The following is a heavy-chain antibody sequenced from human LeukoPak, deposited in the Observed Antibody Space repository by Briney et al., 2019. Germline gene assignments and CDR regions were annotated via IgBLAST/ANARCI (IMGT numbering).Heavy chain of an antibody. D-gene: IGHD3-22*01. Sequence: PGGSLRLSCAASGFTFSSYSMNWVRQAPGKGLEWVAVISYDGSNKYYADSVKGRFTISRDNSKNTLYLQMNSLRAEDTAVYYCAKDTSSGYYSHWGQGTLVTVSS. CDR3: AKDTSSGYYSH. CDR1: GFTFSSYS. V-gene: IGHV3-30*18. J-gene: IGHJ4*02. CDR2: ISYDGSNK.